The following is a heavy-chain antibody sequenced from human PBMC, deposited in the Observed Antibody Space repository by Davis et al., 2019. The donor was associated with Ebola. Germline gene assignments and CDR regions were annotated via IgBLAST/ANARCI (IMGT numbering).Heavy chain of an antibody. CDR1: GFTFSNYG. Sequence: GESLKISCEGSGFTFSNYGMSWVRQAPGKGLEWLSVISGNGGYTHYADSAKGRFSISRDNSKNTLYMQMNGLRADDPAVYYCANIGSSTSKGPTDYWGQGILVTVSS. J-gene: IGHJ4*02. CDR2: ISGNGGYT. D-gene: IGHD4-11*01. V-gene: IGHV3-23*01. CDR3: ANIGSSTSKGPTDY.